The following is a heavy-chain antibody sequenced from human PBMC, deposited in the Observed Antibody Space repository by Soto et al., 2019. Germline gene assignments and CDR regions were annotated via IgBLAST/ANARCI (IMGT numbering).Heavy chain of an antibody. J-gene: IGHJ4*02. CDR2: ISSSGSTI. Sequence: GGSLRLSCAASGFTFSDYYMSWIRQAPGKGLEWVSYISSSGSTIYYADSVKGRFTISRDNAKNSLYLQMNSLRAEDTAVYYCARVPPDYDFWSGELVYWGQGTLVNVSS. D-gene: IGHD3-3*01. V-gene: IGHV3-11*01. CDR3: ARVPPDYDFWSGELVY. CDR1: GFTFSDYY.